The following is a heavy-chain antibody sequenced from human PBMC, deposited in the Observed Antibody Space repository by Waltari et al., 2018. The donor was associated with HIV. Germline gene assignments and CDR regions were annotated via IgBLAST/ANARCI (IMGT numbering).Heavy chain of an antibody. CDR3: ARPYGDPNYYFDY. CDR1: GGSISSSSYY. Sequence: QLQLQESGPGLVKPSETLSLTCTVSGGSISSSSYYWGWIRQPPGKGLEWIGSIYYSGSTYYNPSLKSRVTISVDTSKNQFSLKLSSVTAADTAVYYCARPYGDPNYYFDYWGQGTLVTVSS. CDR2: IYYSGST. D-gene: IGHD4-17*01. J-gene: IGHJ4*02. V-gene: IGHV4-39*01.